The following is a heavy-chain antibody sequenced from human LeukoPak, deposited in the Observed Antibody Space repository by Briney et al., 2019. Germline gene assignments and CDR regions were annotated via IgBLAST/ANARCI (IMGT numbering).Heavy chain of an antibody. V-gene: IGHV3-30*03. J-gene: IGHJ5*02. CDR3: VRQMIRFWFDP. CDR2: ISYDGSNK. Sequence: GRSLRLSCAASGFSFSSYGMHWVRQAPGKGLEWVAVISYDGSNKYYADSVKGRFTISRDNSKNTLYVQMNSQRAEDTAVYYCVRQMIRFWFDPWGQGTLVTVSS. D-gene: IGHD3-16*01. CDR1: GFSFSSYG.